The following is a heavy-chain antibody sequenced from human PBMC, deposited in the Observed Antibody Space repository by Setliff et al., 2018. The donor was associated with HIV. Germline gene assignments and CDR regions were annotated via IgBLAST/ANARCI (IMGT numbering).Heavy chain of an antibody. CDR2: ILSTGERT. Sequence: PGGSLRLSCAASGFTFSNYAMSWVRQAPGEGLEWVSAILSTGERTFYADSVKGRFTISRDNAKNSLYLQMNSLRAEDTAMYYCARDWRSGYDLNFDYWGQGTLVTVSS. D-gene: IGHD5-12*01. CDR3: ARDWRSGYDLNFDY. CDR1: GFTFSNYA. J-gene: IGHJ4*02. V-gene: IGHV3-23*01.